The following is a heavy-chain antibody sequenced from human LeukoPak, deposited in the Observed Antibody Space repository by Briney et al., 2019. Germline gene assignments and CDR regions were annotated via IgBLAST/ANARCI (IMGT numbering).Heavy chain of an antibody. Sequence: GASVKVSCKASGYTFTSYGISWVRQAPGQGLEWMGWISAYNGNTNYAQKLQGRVTMTTDTSTSTAYMELRSLRSDDTAVYYCARDPHDYGRLNYYYYGMDVWGQGTTVTVSS. CDR3: ARDPHDYGRLNYYYYGMDV. V-gene: IGHV1-18*01. J-gene: IGHJ6*02. CDR1: GYTFTSYG. D-gene: IGHD4-17*01. CDR2: ISAYNGNT.